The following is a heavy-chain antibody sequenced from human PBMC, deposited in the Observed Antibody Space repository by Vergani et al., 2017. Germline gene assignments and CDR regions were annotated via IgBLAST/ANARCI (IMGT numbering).Heavy chain of an antibody. CDR1: GFTFSSYA. J-gene: IGHJ4*02. D-gene: IGHD3-22*01. V-gene: IGHV3-23*01. CDR3: AKDSIVVVITLSLDY. Sequence: EVQLLESGGGLVQPGGSLRLSCAASGFTFSSYAMSWVRQAPGKGLEWVSAISGSGGSTYYADSVKGRFTISRDNSKNTLYLQMNSLRAEDTAVYYCAKDSIVVVITLSLDYWSQGSLVTVSS. CDR2: ISGSGGST.